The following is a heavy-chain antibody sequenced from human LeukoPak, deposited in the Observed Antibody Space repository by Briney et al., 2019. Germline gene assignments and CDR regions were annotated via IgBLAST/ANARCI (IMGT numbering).Heavy chain of an antibody. V-gene: IGHV3-21*01. D-gene: IGHD6-19*01. CDR2: ISSSSSYI. J-gene: IGHJ4*02. CDR3: ARRAAVAGTHYFDY. CDR1: GFTFSSYS. Sequence: GGSLRLSCVASGFTFSSYSMNWVRQAPGKGLEWVSSISSSSSYIYYADSVKGRFTISRDNAKNSLYLQMNSLRAEDTAVYYCARRAAVAGTHYFDYWGQGTLVTVSS.